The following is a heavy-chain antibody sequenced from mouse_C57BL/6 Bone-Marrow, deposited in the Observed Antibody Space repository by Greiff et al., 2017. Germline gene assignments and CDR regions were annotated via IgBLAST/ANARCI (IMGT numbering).Heavy chain of an antibody. CDR1: GYTFTTYP. J-gene: IGHJ2*01. Sequence: VKLVESGAELVKPGASVKMSCKASGYTFTTYPMEWMKQTHGKSLEWIGNFHPYNDDTKYNEKFKGKATLTVEKSSNTVYLELSRLTSDDSAVXYCARSSTFFYYFDYWGQGTTLTVSS. V-gene: IGHV1-47*01. CDR3: ARSSTFFYYFDY. CDR2: FHPYNDDT. D-gene: IGHD5-1*01.